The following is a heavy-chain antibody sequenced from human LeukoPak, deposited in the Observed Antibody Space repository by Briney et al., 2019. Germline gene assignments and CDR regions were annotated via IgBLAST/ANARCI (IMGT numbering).Heavy chain of an antibody. CDR3: ATGVEFGKPTVGIDWFDP. J-gene: IGHJ5*02. CDR2: VNQSGST. Sequence: AETLSLTCAVYGRSFSVDYWSWIRQPPGKGLEWMGEVNQSGSTNYKPSLKSRVTISVDTYTNQSSLQLSYVTAADTAAYYCATGVEFGKPTVGIDWFDPWGKGTLVTVSS. V-gene: IGHV4-34*01. D-gene: IGHD3-10*01. CDR1: GRSFSVDY.